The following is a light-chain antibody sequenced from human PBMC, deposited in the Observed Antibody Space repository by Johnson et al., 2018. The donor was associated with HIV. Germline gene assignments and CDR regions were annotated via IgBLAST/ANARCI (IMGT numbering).Light chain of an antibody. Sequence: QSVLTQPPSVSAAPGQKVTISCSGSSSNIGRNYVSWYQQLPGTAPKLLIYEKNKRPSGIPDRFSASKSGTSATLVITGLQTGDEADYYCGAWDSSLSAHFVFGTGTKVTVL. CDR1: SSNIGRNY. J-gene: IGLJ1*01. CDR2: EKN. CDR3: GAWDSSLSAHFV. V-gene: IGLV1-51*02.